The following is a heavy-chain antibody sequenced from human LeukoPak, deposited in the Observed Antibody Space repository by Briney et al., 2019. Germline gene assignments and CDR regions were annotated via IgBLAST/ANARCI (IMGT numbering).Heavy chain of an antibody. CDR3: ARSLGFCSSSNCQEYLQH. D-gene: IGHD2-2*01. V-gene: IGHV3-53*01. J-gene: IGHJ1*01. CDR2: IYRSGST. CDR1: GFTVSSNY. Sequence: PGGSLRLSCAASGFTVSSNYTSWVRQAPGKGLEWVSVIYRSGSTYYADSVKGRFTISRDNSNNTLYLQMNSLRAEDTAVYYCARSLGFCSSSNCQEYLQHWGQGTPVTVSS.